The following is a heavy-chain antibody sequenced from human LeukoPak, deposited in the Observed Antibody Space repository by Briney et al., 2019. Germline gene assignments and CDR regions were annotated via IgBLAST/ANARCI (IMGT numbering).Heavy chain of an antibody. Sequence: GESLQISCKGSGSIFTSYWIGWVRQLPGKGLEWMGIIYPGDSDTRYSPSFQGQVTISADKSNSTAYLQWSSLKASDTAMYYCARCNYYDSSGYYLSRSTSNSGFDYWGQGTLVTVSS. CDR3: ARCNYYDSSGYYLSRSTSNSGFDY. D-gene: IGHD3-22*01. CDR2: IYPGDSDT. CDR1: GSIFTSYW. J-gene: IGHJ4*02. V-gene: IGHV5-51*01.